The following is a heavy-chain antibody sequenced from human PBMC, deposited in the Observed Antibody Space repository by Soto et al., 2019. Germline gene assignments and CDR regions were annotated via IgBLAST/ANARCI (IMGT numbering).Heavy chain of an antibody. Sequence: GGSLRLSCAASGFTFSSYGMHWVRQAPGKGPEWVAVIWYDGSNKYYADSVKGRFTISRDNSKNTLYLQMNSLRAEDTAVYYCARERDDAFDIWGQGTMVTVSS. J-gene: IGHJ3*02. V-gene: IGHV3-33*01. CDR2: IWYDGSNK. CDR1: GFTFSSYG. CDR3: ARERDDAFDI.